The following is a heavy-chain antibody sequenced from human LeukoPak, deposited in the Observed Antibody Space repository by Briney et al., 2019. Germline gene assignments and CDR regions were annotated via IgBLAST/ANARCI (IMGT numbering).Heavy chain of an antibody. J-gene: IGHJ4*02. CDR1: GVSFSIYG. Sequence: GGSLRLSCAASGVSFSIYGIHWVRQAPGKGLEWVAFISYDGSKKDYADSVKGRFTISRDNSKNTLYLQMNRLKSEDTATYYCAKGPTEYYYDSRGYFKYWGQGTLVTVSS. V-gene: IGHV3-30*18. D-gene: IGHD3-22*01. CDR2: ISYDGSKK. CDR3: AKGPTEYYYDSRGYFKY.